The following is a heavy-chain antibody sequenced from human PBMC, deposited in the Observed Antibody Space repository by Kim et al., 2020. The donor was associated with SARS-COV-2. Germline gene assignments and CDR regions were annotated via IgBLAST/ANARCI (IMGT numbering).Heavy chain of an antibody. Sequence: SETLSLTCTVSGGSISSGSYYWSWIRQPAGKGLEWIGRIYTSGSTNYNPSLKSRVTISVDTSKNQFSLKLSSVTAADTAVYYCARDRYYDSSGYSTHWGQDTLHTVSS. CDR1: GGSISSGSYY. V-gene: IGHV4-61*02. CDR3: ARDRYYDSSGYSTH. D-gene: IGHD3-22*01. J-gene: IGHJ1*01. CDR2: IYTSGST.